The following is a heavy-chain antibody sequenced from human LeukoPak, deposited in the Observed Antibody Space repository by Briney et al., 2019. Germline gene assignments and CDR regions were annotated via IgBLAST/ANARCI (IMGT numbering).Heavy chain of an antibody. Sequence: GGSLRLSCSASGFIFSKYAMNWVRQAPGKGLEWVSSISSSSSYIYYADSVKGRFTISRDNAKNSLYLQMNSLRAEDTAVYYCARVNDILTGRALGNFDYWGQGTLVTVSS. J-gene: IGHJ4*02. CDR1: GFIFSKYA. CDR3: ARVNDILTGRALGNFDY. D-gene: IGHD3-9*01. V-gene: IGHV3-21*01. CDR2: ISSSSSYI.